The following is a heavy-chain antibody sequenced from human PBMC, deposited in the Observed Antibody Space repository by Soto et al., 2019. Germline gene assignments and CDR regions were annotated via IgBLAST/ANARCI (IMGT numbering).Heavy chain of an antibody. CDR2: IHNSGRT. Sequence: QVQLQESGPGLVKPSETLSLTCTVSGDSISNYWWSWVRQPPGKGLEWIGYIHNSGRTNYSPFFKSRATISIDMSNSQFSLKLSSVTAADTAVYYCATYREPRIWGQGTLITVSS. V-gene: IGHV4-59*01. J-gene: IGHJ4*02. CDR1: GDSISNYW. D-gene: IGHD1-26*01. CDR3: ATYREPRI.